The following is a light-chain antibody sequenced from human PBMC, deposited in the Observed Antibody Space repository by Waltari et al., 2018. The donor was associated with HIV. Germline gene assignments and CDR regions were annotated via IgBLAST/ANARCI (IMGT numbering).Light chain of an antibody. J-gene: IGLJ1*01. CDR1: SGYSTYK. CDR3: GADLGSGSNFVYV. Sequence: QPVLTQPPSASASLGASVTLTCTLRSGYSTYKVDWSPQRPGKGPRFVMRVGTGGIVGSKGDGIPDRFSVLGSGLNRYLTIKNIQEEDESDYHCGADLGSGSNFVYVFGTGTKVTVL. CDR2: VGTGGIVG. V-gene: IGLV9-49*01.